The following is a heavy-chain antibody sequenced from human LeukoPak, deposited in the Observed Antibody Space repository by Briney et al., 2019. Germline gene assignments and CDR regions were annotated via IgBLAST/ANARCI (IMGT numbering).Heavy chain of an antibody. J-gene: IGHJ4*02. CDR1: DGPFSGYY. Sequence: SETLSLTCAVYDGPFSGYYWSWIRQPPGKGLEWIGEINHGGSTNYNPSLKSRVTISVDTSKTQFSLKLSSVTAADTTVYYCARERREQLLPPYTRLLTYFDYWGQGTLVTVSS. CDR2: INHGGST. CDR3: ARERREQLLPPYTRLLTYFDY. V-gene: IGHV4-34*01. D-gene: IGHD2-2*01.